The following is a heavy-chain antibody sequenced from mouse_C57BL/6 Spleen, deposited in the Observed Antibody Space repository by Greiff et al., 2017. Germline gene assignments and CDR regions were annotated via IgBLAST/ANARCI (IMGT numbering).Heavy chain of an antibody. Sequence: QVHVKQPGAELVKPGASVKLSCKASGYTFTSYWMHWVKQRPGQGLEWIGMIHPNSGSTNYNEKFKSKATLTVDKSSSTAYMQLSSLTSEDSAVYYCAQIPTVVARGYAYWGQGTLVTVSA. V-gene: IGHV1-64*01. CDR2: IHPNSGST. D-gene: IGHD1-1*01. CDR1: GYTFTSYW. J-gene: IGHJ3*01. CDR3: AQIPTVVARGYAY.